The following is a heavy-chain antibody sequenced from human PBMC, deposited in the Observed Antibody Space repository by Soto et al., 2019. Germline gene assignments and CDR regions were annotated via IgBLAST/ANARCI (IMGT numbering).Heavy chain of an antibody. D-gene: IGHD3-10*01. Sequence: SETLSLTCTVASGSISSYYRSWIRQSAGKGLEWIGRIDTSGTTNYNPSLKSRVTMSVDASKNQFSLNLSSVTAADTAVYYCARGPRGYVYYHGMDVWGQGTTVTVSS. V-gene: IGHV4-4*07. CDR1: SGSISSYY. CDR2: IDTSGTT. CDR3: ARGPRGYVYYHGMDV. J-gene: IGHJ6*02.